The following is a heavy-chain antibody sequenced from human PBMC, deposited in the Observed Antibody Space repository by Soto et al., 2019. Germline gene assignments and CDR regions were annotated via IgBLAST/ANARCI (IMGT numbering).Heavy chain of an antibody. Sequence: KSSETLSLTCTVSGGSISSYYWSWIRQPPGKGLEWIGYIYYSGSTNYNPSLKSRVTISVDTSKNQFSLKLSSVTAADTAVYYCASDRFDAFDIWGHGTRVTVSS. V-gene: IGHV4-59*01. J-gene: IGHJ3*02. CDR3: ASDRFDAFDI. CDR1: GGSISSYY. CDR2: IYYSGST.